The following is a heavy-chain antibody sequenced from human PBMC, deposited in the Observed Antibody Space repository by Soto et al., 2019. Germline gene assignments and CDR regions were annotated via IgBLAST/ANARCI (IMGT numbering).Heavy chain of an antibody. CDR3: ARLGEYYQSLAP. D-gene: IGHD2-2*01. CDR2: IYYGGTP. CDR1: GGSFSHNY. V-gene: IGHV4-59*08. Sequence: SETLSLTCTVSGGSFSHNYWSWFRQPPGKGLEWVGYIYYGGTPSYNPSLKSRVTISLETSKSQVSLRLASVTSAYTAVYYCARLGEYYQSLAPWGPGTLVTVS. J-gene: IGHJ5*02.